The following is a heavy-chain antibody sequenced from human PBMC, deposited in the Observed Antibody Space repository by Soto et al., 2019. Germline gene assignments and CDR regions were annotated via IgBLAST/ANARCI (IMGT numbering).Heavy chain of an antibody. J-gene: IGHJ4*02. Sequence: ASVKVSCNVCGYTLTELSMHGVRQAPGKGLEWMGGFDPEDGETIYAQKFQGRVTMTEDTSTDTAYMGLSSLRSEDTAVYYCATRAWNGGSYFDYWGQGTLVTVSS. CDR1: GYTLTELS. CDR3: ATRAWNGGSYFDY. V-gene: IGHV1-24*01. CDR2: FDPEDGET. D-gene: IGHD1-26*01.